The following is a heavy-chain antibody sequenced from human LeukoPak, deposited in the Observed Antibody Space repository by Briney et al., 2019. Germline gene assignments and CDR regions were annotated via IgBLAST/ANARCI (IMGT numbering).Heavy chain of an antibody. Sequence: ASVKVSCKASGYTFTGYYMHWVRQAPGQGLEWMGRINPNSGGTNYAQKFQGRVTMTRDTSISTAYMELSRLRSDDTAVYYCARATYQLLLANYYYYGMDVWGQGTTVTVSS. J-gene: IGHJ6*02. D-gene: IGHD2-2*01. CDR2: INPNSGGT. CDR1: GYTFTGYY. CDR3: ARATYQLLLANYYYYGMDV. V-gene: IGHV1-2*06.